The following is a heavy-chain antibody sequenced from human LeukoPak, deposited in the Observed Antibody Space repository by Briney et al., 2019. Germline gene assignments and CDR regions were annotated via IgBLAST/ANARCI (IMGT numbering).Heavy chain of an antibody. CDR1: GVTSTTYA. CDR3: ARYCSRSSCQGSSYYFGMDV. V-gene: IGHV3-23*01. Sequence: RGTPRLSSAASGVTSTTYATNWVRHAPREGQERGSTISGSGDTTTSTDPVKGRFTISRDNAKSTLFRQMDSLRAEDTAVFYCARYCSRSSCQGSSYYFGMDVWGKGTTDTVSS. J-gene: IGHJ6*04. CDR2: ISGSGDTT. D-gene: IGHD2-2*01.